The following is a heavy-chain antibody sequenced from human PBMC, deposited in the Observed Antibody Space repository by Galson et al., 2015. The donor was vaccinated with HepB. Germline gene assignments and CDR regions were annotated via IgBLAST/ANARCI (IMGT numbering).Heavy chain of an antibody. CDR1: GGTFSSYT. CDR2: IIPILGIA. Sequence: SVKVSCKASGGTFSSYTISWVRQAPGQGLEWMGRIIPILGIANYAQKFQGRVTITADKSTSTAYMELSSLRSEDTAVYYCARDLIPRGYYGSGSYFCWGQGTLVTVSS. J-gene: IGHJ4*02. CDR3: ARDLIPRGYYGSGSYFC. D-gene: IGHD3-10*01. V-gene: IGHV1-69*04.